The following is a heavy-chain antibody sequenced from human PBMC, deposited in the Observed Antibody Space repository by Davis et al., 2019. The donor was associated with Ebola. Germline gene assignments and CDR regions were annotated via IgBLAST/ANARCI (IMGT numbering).Heavy chain of an antibody. Sequence: AASVKVSCKASGYTFTSYDINWVRQAPGQGLEWMGWMNPNSGNTGYAQKFQGRVTMTRNTSISTAYMELSSLRSEDTAVYYCASGLWGSRGMDVWGKGTTVTVSS. CDR2: MNPNSGNT. V-gene: IGHV1-8*01. CDR1: GYTFTSYD. CDR3: ASGLWGSRGMDV. D-gene: IGHD3-16*01. J-gene: IGHJ6*04.